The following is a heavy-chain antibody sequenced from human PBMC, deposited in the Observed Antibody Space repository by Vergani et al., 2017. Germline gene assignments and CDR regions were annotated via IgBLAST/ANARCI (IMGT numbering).Heavy chain of an antibody. J-gene: IGHJ4*02. CDR1: GFTLSSYH. V-gene: IGHV3-21*01. CDR2: ISSSSSYI. Sequence: EVQVVESGGGLVKPGGSLRLSCAASGFTLSSYHMNWVRQAPGKGLEWVSSISSSSSYIYYADSVKGRFTISRDNAKNSLYLQLNSLIAEDTAVYYCARGGLPFDYWGQGTLVTVSS. D-gene: IGHD5-18*01. CDR3: ARGGLPFDY.